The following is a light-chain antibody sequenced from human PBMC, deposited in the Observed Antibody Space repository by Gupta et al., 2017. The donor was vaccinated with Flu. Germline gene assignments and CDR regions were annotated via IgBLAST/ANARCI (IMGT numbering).Light chain of an antibody. Sequence: PSTLSASVGDRITITCRASQSLSDFLAWYQQKPGKDPKLLIYMGSNLETGVPSRFSGSGSGTEFTLTISSVQPDDFATYYCQQHKSSPITFGGGTKVEIK. J-gene: IGKJ4*01. CDR1: QSLSDF. V-gene: IGKV1-5*03. CDR3: QQHKSSPIT. CDR2: MGS.